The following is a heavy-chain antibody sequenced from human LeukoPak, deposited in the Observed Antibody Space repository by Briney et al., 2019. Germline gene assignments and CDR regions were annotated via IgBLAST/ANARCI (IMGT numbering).Heavy chain of an antibody. V-gene: IGHV3-33*01. D-gene: IGHD1-26*01. CDR1: GFSFSSYG. J-gene: IGHJ3*02. CDR2: IWFDGTRK. CDR3: ARDGGSYGMGAFDI. Sequence: GGSLRLSCAASGFSFSSYGMDWVRQAAGKGLEWVAFIWFDGTRKYYADSVKGRFTISRDNSKNTLYLQMNSLRAEDTAVYYCARDGGSYGMGAFDIWGQGTVVTVSS.